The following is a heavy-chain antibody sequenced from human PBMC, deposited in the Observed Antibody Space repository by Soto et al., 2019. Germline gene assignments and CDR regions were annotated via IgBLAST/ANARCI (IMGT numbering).Heavy chain of an antibody. CDR2: MFYGVST. J-gene: IGHJ4*02. CDR1: GSSINSSGYY. Sequence: XGTLSLTCTVSGSSINSSGYYWGWIRQPPGKGLEWIGSMFYGVSTYYNPSLKSRVTVSVDTSKNQFSLNLRSVTAADTAVYYCARLPSRHLVDYWGQGTLVTVSS. CDR3: ARLPSRHLVDY. V-gene: IGHV4-39*01. D-gene: IGHD3-3*02.